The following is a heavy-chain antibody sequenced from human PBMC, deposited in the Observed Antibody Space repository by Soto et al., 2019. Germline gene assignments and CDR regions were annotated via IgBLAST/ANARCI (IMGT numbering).Heavy chain of an antibody. Sequence: GGSLRLSCAASGFTFDDYTMHWVRQAPGKGLEWVSLISWDGGSTYYADSVKGRFTISRDNSKNSLYLQMNSLRTEDTALYYCAKDVYSSGWFDYWGQGTLVTVSS. V-gene: IGHV3-43*01. CDR2: ISWDGGST. D-gene: IGHD6-19*01. J-gene: IGHJ4*02. CDR1: GFTFDDYT. CDR3: AKDVYSSGWFDY.